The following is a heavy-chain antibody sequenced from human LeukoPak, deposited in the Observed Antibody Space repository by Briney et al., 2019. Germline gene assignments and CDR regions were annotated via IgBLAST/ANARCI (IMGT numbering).Heavy chain of an antibody. CDR1: GFTVSSNY. D-gene: IGHD3-16*01. CDR2: IYSGGST. V-gene: IGHV3-53*01. CDR3: ARGHWGDAFDI. J-gene: IGHJ3*02. Sequence: SGGSLRLSCAASGFTVSSNYMSWVRQAPGKGLEWVSVIYSGGSTYHADSVKGRFTISRDNSKNTLYLQMNSLRAEDTAVYYCARGHWGDAFDIWGQGTMVTVSS.